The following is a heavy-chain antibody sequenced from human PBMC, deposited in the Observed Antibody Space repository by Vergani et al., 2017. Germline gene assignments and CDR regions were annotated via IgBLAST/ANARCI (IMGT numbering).Heavy chain of an antibody. CDR1: GGSISSSSYY. Sequence: QLQLQESGPGLVKPSETLSLTCTVSGGSISSSSYYWGWIRQPPGKGLEWIGSIYYSGSTYYNPSLKSRVTISVDTSKNQFSLKLSSVTAADTAVYYCARDPFGYDFWSGYYVDAFDIWGQGTMVTVSS. J-gene: IGHJ3*02. CDR2: IYYSGST. V-gene: IGHV4-39*02. CDR3: ARDPFGYDFWSGYYVDAFDI. D-gene: IGHD3/OR15-3a*01.